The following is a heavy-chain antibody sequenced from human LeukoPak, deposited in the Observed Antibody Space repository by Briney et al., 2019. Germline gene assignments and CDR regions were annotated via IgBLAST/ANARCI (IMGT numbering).Heavy chain of an antibody. V-gene: IGHV3-23*01. Sequence: PGGSLRLSCAASGFTFSNYAMSWVRQTPGKGLEWVSAISGSGVGTYYADSEKGRFTISRDNSKNTLYLQMNSLRAEDTAVYYCAKVAQYCSSTSCRYYYMDVWGKGTTVTVSS. CDR2: ISGSGVGT. J-gene: IGHJ6*03. CDR1: GFTFSNYA. CDR3: AKVAQYCSSTSCRYYYMDV. D-gene: IGHD2-2*01.